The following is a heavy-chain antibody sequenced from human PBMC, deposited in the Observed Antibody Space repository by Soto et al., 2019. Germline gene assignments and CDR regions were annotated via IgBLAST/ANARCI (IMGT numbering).Heavy chain of an antibody. CDR2: ISYEGSSK. CDR3: ARAKGRVVPGATVPGALDI. D-gene: IGHD2-2*01. Sequence: QVSLVESGGGVVQPGRSLRLSCAASGFTFRNYAMHWVRQAPGKGLEWVAVISYEGSSKYYVDSVKGRFTISRDNSKNTLDLQMNSLRVEDTAYYYCARAKGRVVPGATVPGALDIWGQGTMVTVSS. J-gene: IGHJ3*02. V-gene: IGHV3-30*03. CDR1: GFTFRNYA.